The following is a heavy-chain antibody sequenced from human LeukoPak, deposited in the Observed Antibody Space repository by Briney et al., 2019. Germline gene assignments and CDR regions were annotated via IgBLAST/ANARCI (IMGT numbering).Heavy chain of an antibody. V-gene: IGHV3-66*01. D-gene: IGHD5-24*01. J-gene: IGHJ6*02. Sequence: GSLRLSCAASEFTVSGNYMSWVRQAPGKGLEWVSLLYSGGSTYYADSVKGRFSISRDNSKNTLYLQMNSLRAEDTAVYYCASRDKGYYYGMDVWGQGTTVTVSS. CDR3: ASRDKGYYYGMDV. CDR1: EFTVSGNY. CDR2: LYSGGST.